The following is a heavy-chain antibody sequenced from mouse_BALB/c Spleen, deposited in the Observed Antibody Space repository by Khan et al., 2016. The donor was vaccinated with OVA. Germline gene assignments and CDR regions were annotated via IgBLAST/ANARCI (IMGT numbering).Heavy chain of an antibody. D-gene: IGHD1-1*01. V-gene: IGHV5-6*01. Sequence: EVELVESGGDLVKPGGSLKLSCAASGFTFSTYGMSWVRQTPDKRLEWVATVSTGGGYTYYPASVKGRFTISRDNAKNTLYLQMSSLKSEDTAMFYCARRAYYYDSEGFAYWGQGTLVTVSA. CDR1: GFTFSTYG. CDR3: ARRAYYYDSEGFAY. CDR2: VSTGGGYT. J-gene: IGHJ3*01.